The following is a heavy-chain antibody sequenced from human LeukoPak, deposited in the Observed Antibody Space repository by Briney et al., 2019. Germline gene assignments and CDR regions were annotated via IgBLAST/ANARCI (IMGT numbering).Heavy chain of an antibody. Sequence: GGSLRLSCAASGFTFSSYDMSWVRQAPGKGLEWVSAISGSGGSTYYADSVKGRFTISRDNSKNTLYLQMNSLRAEDTAVYYCASTGGYYYYMDVWGKGTTVTISS. V-gene: IGHV3-23*01. J-gene: IGHJ6*03. D-gene: IGHD3-10*01. CDR3: ASTGGYYYYMDV. CDR2: ISGSGGST. CDR1: GFTFSSYD.